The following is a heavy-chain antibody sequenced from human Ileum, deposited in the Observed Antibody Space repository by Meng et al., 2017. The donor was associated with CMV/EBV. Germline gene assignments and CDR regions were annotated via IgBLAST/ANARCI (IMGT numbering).Heavy chain of an antibody. CDR2: IHFDGSNK. V-gene: IGHV3-30*02. Sequence: YGMHWVRQAPGKGLEWVAFIHFDGSNKYYLDSVKGRFTISRDNSKNTLYLQMNSLRPEDTAVYYCAKDPSGGYCSGGNCYTWNNWFDPWGQGTLVTVSS. CDR1: YG. CDR3: AKDPSGGYCSGGNCYTWNNWFDP. J-gene: IGHJ5*02. D-gene: IGHD2-15*01.